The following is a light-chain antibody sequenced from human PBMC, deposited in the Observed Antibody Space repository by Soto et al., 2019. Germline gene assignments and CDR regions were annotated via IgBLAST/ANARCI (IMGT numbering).Light chain of an antibody. Sequence: EVVMTQSPGTLSVSPGERATLSCRASQSVSSDLVWYHQKPGQAPRLLIYGASTRATGVPARFSGSGSGTEFTLTISSLQSEDFAVYYCQQYNNWPPTFGQGTKMEIK. V-gene: IGKV3-15*01. CDR1: QSVSSD. CDR2: GAS. J-gene: IGKJ2*01. CDR3: QQYNNWPPT.